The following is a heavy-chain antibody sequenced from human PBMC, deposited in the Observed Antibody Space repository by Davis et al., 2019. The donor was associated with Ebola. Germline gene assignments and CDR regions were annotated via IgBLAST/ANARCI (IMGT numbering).Heavy chain of an antibody. CDR2: IIYSGST. J-gene: IGHJ4*02. D-gene: IGHD3-10*01. V-gene: IGHV4-61*01. CDR1: GVSVNSASYH. Sequence: SETLSLSCTASGVSVNSASYHWTCPRQPPAKGPEWIGNIIYSGSTEYSPSLESRVSMSVDTSRNQFSLRLTSVTAADTAVYYCARKGVSGELDYWGQGTLVIVAS. CDR3: ARKGVSGELDY.